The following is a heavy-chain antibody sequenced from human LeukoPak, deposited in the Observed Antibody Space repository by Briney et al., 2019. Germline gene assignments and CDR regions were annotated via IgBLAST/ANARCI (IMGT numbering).Heavy chain of an antibody. J-gene: IGHJ2*01. D-gene: IGHD6-13*01. CDR1: GYTFTTYN. CDR3: ARVYYSNSCDYWYFDL. V-gene: IGHV1-18*01. CDR2: ISGYNGNT. Sequence: ASVKVSCKASGYTFTTYNINWVRQAPGQGLEWMGWISGYNGNTNYAQKLQGRVTMTTDTSTSTAYMELRSLKSDDTAVYYCARVYYSNSCDYWYFDLGGRGTLVTVSS.